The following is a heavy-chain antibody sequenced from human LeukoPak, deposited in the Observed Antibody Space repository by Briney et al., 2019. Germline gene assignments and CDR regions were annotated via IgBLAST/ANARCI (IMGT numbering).Heavy chain of an antibody. CDR3: AKDHKQQLVSYYFDY. J-gene: IGHJ4*02. CDR1: GFTFSSYA. D-gene: IGHD6-13*01. V-gene: IGHV3-23*01. CDR2: ISGSGGST. Sequence: GGSLRLSCAASGFTFSSYAMSWVRRAPGKGLEWVSTISGSGGSTYYADSVKGRFTISRENSKNTLYLQMNSLRAEDTAVYYCAKDHKQQLVSYYFDYWGQGTLVTVSS.